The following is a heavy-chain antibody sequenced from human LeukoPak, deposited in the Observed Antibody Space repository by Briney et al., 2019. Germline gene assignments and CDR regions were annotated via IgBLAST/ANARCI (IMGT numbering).Heavy chain of an antibody. D-gene: IGHD3-22*01. V-gene: IGHV3-7*01. Sequence: GGSLRLSCAASGFTFSNYWMTWVRQAPGKGLEWVANTKQDGSEKYYVDSVKGRFTISRDNARNSLYLQMNSLRAEDTAVYYCARDRVRSSGYYYGYWGQGTLVTVSS. CDR3: ARDRVRSSGYYYGY. CDR1: GFTFSNYW. CDR2: TKQDGSEK. J-gene: IGHJ4*02.